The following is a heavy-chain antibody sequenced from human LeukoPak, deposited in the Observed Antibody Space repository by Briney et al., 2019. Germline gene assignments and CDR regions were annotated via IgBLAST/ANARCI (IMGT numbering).Heavy chain of an antibody. D-gene: IGHD5-18*01. V-gene: IGHV1-46*01. CDR3: ARSAYTYSSYFDY. CDR1: GYSFTSYY. Sequence: ASVKVSCKASGYSFTSYYTHWVRQAPGQGLEWMGIINPSDGSTSYPQRFQGRVTMTRDTSTSTVYMELSSLISEDSALYYCARSAYTYSSYFDYWGQGTLVTVSS. J-gene: IGHJ4*02. CDR2: INPSDGST.